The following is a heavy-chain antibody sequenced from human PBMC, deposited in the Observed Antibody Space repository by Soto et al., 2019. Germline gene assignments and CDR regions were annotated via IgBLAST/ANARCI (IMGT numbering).Heavy chain of an antibody. CDR1: GFPFITYA. CDR3: TGALDLSPYYFYYGMDL. Sequence: WSLSLSFGGSGFPFITYAISWVPRAPGKGLEWVSSISSGGVYMYYVDSVRGRFTISRDNFQSTLYLQMNSLRAEDTAVYYCTGALDLSPYYFYYGMDLWGQGTAVTVSS. J-gene: IGHJ6*02. V-gene: IGHV3-23*01. CDR2: ISSGGVYM.